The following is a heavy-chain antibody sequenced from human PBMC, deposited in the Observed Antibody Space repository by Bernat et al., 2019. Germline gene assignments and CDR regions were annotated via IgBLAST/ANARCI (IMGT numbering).Heavy chain of an antibody. CDR3: ARGPDIYGDYEYLWSNFDY. D-gene: IGHD4-17*01. CDR1: GGSFSGYY. Sequence: QVQLQQWGAGLLKPSETLSLTCAVYGGSFSGYYWSWIRQPPGKGLEWIWEINHSGSTNYNPSLKSRVTISVDTSKNQFSLKLSSVTAAETAVYYCARGPDIYGDYEYLWSNFDYWGQGTLVTVSS. J-gene: IGHJ4*02. CDR2: INHSGST. V-gene: IGHV4-34*01.